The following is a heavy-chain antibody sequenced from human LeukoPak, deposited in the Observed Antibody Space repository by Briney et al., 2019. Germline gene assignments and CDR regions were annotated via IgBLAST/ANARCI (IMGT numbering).Heavy chain of an antibody. CDR3: ARCSSGGSCYVVE. CDR2: IYYDGST. Sequence: SETLSLTCTVSGGSISTYYWSWIREPPGKGLEWIGYIYYDGSTIYNPSLKSRVTISVDTSKNQFSLKLSSVTAADTAVYYCARCSSGGSCYVVEWGQGALVPV. D-gene: IGHD2-15*01. J-gene: IGHJ4*02. V-gene: IGHV4-59*01. CDR1: GGSISTYY.